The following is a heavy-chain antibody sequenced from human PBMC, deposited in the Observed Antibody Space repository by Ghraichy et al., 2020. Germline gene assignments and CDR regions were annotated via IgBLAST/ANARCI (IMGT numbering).Heavy chain of an antibody. CDR3: AKEAVAGYLDN. Sequence: GGSLRLSCAASGFNFSNYWMSWVRQAPGKGLEWVANIKQDGSQKYYVDSVKGRFTISRDNGKNSLFLQLNSLRAEDTAAYYCAKEAVAGYLDNWGQGTLVTVSS. CDR1: GFNFSNYW. CDR2: IKQDGSQK. V-gene: IGHV3-7*01. J-gene: IGHJ4*02. D-gene: IGHD6-19*01.